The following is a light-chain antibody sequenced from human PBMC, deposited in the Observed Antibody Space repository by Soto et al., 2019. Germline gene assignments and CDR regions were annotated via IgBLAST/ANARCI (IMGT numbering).Light chain of an antibody. Sequence: QSALTQPASVSGSPGQSITISCTGTSSDIGAYNFVSWYQQHPGKAPKLMLYDVNIRPSGVSNPFSGSKSGNTASQTISGLQAEDEDDYYCSSWTTSTTMIFGGGTKVTVL. CDR2: DVN. CDR3: SSWTTSTTMI. J-gene: IGLJ2*01. V-gene: IGLV2-14*03. CDR1: SSDIGAYNF.